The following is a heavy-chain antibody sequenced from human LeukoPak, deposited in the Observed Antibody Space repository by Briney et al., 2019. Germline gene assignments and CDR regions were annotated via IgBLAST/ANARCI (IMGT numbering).Heavy chain of an antibody. J-gene: IGHJ5*02. V-gene: IGHV3-11*01. CDR1: GFTFSDYY. D-gene: IGHD1-1*01. CDR3: ARGLPGSRNENNWFDP. CDR2: ISSSGSTI. Sequence: PGGSLRLSCAASGFTFSDYYMSWIRQAPGKGLEWVAYISSSGSTIYYADSVKGRFTISRDNAKNSLYLQMNSLRAEDTAVYYCARGLPGSRNENNWFDPWGQGTLVTVSS.